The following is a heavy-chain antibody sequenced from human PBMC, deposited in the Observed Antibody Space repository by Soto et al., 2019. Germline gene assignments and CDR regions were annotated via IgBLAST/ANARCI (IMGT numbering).Heavy chain of an antibody. J-gene: IGHJ4*02. Sequence: PGGSLRLSCAASGFTFSSYAMRWVRQAPGKGLEWVAAITGSGSSTYYADSVKGRFTISRDNSKNTLYLQMNSLRAEDTAVYYWEKGRLPQAYYFDYWGQGTLVTVSS. D-gene: IGHD5-12*01. V-gene: IGHV3-23*01. CDR2: ITGSGSST. CDR1: GFTFSSYA. CDR3: EKGRLPQAYYFDY.